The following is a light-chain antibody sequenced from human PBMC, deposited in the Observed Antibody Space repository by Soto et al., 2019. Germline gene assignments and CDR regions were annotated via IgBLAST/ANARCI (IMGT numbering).Light chain of an antibody. J-gene: IGLJ2*01. V-gene: IGLV2-14*01. CDR2: EVS. CDR3: CSYTGSLTLL. CDR1: SSDVGGYDY. Sequence: QSVLTQPASVSGSPGQSITISCTGSSSDVGGYDYVSWYQQHPGKAPKLMIYEVSNRPSGVSNRFSGSKSGNTASLTISRLQAEDEADYYCCSYTGSLTLLFGGGTKVTVL.